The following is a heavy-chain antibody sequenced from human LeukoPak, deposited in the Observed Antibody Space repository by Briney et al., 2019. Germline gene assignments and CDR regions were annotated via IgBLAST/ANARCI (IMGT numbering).Heavy chain of an antibody. CDR1: GGSINNNNYY. V-gene: IGHV4-39*01. Sequence: PSETLSLTCTVSGGSINNNNYYWGWIRQPPGKGLEWIGSISYSGSTSYNPSLKSRVTISVDTSKNQFSLNLRSVTAADTAVYYCARLYSSGNSGRGFTDYWGQGTLVTVSS. D-gene: IGHD3-10*01. CDR3: ARLYSSGNSGRGFTDY. J-gene: IGHJ4*02. CDR2: ISYSGST.